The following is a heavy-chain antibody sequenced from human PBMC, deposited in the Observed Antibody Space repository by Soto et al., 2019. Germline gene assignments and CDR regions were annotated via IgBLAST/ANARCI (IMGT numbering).Heavy chain of an antibody. D-gene: IGHD3-22*01. Sequence: SETLSLTCTVSGDSITRSNFYWGWIRQPPGKGLEWLGSIFYSGSTFYNPALKSRVTFSVDTSKNHFSLKLSSVTAADTAVYYCARHKTTMLTVVSAFDPWGQGTRVTAPQ. CDR2: IFYSGST. V-gene: IGHV4-39*02. CDR1: GDSITRSNFY. J-gene: IGHJ5*02. CDR3: ARHKTTMLTVVSAFDP.